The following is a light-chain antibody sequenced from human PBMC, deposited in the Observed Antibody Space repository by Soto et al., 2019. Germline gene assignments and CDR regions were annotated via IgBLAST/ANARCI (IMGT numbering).Light chain of an antibody. CDR1: RSVNQY. CDR3: QQYNSWPPLT. V-gene: IGKV3-15*01. Sequence: EVVMTQSPATLSVSPGERATLSCGASRSVNQYLAWYQQRPGQAPRLLIYDASTRAAGVAARFSGSGSGTDFTLTISSLQSEDVAVYYCQQYNSWPPLTFGGGTKVEI. CDR2: DAS. J-gene: IGKJ4*01.